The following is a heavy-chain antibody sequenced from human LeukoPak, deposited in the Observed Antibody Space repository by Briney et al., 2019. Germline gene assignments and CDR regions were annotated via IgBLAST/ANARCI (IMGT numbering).Heavy chain of an antibody. CDR3: ARDYGGVMFDS. V-gene: IGHV3-48*03. D-gene: IGHD4-23*01. J-gene: IGHJ4*02. Sequence: PGGSLRLSCAASGFTFSRFETNWVRQGPGKGLEWVSYISGRGSTKYYAETAKGRFTISRDNGKNSLYLQMNSLRAEDTAVYYCARDYGGVMFDSWGQGTLVTVSS. CDR1: GFTFSRFE. CDR2: ISGRGSTK.